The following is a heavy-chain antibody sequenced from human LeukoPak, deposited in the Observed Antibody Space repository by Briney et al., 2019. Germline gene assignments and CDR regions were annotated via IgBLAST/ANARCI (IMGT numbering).Heavy chain of an antibody. CDR2: INNDGGVT. V-gene: IGHV3-74*01. CDR3: ARGRQRAVDY. J-gene: IGHJ4*02. Sequence: GGSLRLSCAASGFTFSSHWMHWVRQAPGKGLVWVSFINNDGGVTSYADSVKGRFTISRDNAKNTLYLQMNSLRAEDTAMYYCARGRQRAVDYWGPGTLVTVSS. CDR1: GFTFSSHW.